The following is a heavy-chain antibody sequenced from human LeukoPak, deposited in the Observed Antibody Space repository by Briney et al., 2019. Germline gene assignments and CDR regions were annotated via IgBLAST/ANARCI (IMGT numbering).Heavy chain of an antibody. Sequence: PGGSLRLSCAASGFTFSSYAMHWVRQAPGKGLEWVAVISYDGSNKYYADSVKGRFTISRDNSKNTLYLQMNSLRAEDTAVYYCAKDNWNDGHDAFDIWGQGTMVTVSS. V-gene: IGHV3-30-3*01. CDR1: GFTFSSYA. CDR2: ISYDGSNK. J-gene: IGHJ3*02. D-gene: IGHD1-20*01. CDR3: AKDNWNDGHDAFDI.